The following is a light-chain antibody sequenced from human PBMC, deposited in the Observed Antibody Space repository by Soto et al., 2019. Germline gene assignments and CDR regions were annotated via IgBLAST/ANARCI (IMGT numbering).Light chain of an antibody. CDR2: AAS. V-gene: IGKV1-39*01. Sequence: DIQMTQSPSSLSASVGDSIAITCRASQSISSYLNWYQQKPGKAPKLLISAASILQSGVPSRFSGSGSGTDFTLTISNLKPEDFAGYYCQQTYSSPITFGQGTRLEIK. CDR3: QQTYSSPIT. CDR1: QSISSY. J-gene: IGKJ5*01.